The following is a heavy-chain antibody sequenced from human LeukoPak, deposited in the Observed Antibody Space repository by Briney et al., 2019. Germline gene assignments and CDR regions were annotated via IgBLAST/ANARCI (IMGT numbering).Heavy chain of an antibody. Sequence: PGGSLRLSCAASGFTFSDYYMSWIRQAPGKGLEWVSYISSSGGTIYYADSVKGRFAISRDNAKNSLYLQMNSLRAEDTAVYCCASCGGTLVYDPYYYGMDVWGQGTTVTVSS. CDR2: ISSSGGTI. CDR1: GFTFSDYY. D-gene: IGHD5/OR15-5a*01. J-gene: IGHJ6*02. V-gene: IGHV3-11*01. CDR3: ASCGGTLVYDPYYYGMDV.